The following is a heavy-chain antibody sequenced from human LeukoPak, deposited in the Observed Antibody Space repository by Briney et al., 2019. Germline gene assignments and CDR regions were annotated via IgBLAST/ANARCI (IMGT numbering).Heavy chain of an antibody. V-gene: IGHV1-18*01. CDR1: GYTFTSYG. Sequence: ASVKVSCKASGYTFTSYGISWVRQAPGQGLEWMGWISAYNGNTNYAQKLQGRVTMTTDTSTSTAYMELRSLRSDATAVYYCARMMVRGVISRPFDYWGQGTLVTVSS. CDR3: ARMMVRGVISRPFDY. D-gene: IGHD3-10*01. CDR2: ISAYNGNT. J-gene: IGHJ4*02.